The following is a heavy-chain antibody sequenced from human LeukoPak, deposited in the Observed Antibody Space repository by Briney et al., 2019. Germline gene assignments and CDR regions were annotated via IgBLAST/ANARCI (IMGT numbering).Heavy chain of an antibody. Sequence: SETLSLTCTVSGGSISSYYWSWIRQPPGKGLEWIGYIYYSGSTNYNPSLKSRVTISVDTSKNQFSLKLSSVTAADTAVYYCARGKVSRGTSSNFDYWGQGTLVTASS. CDR1: GGSISSYY. J-gene: IGHJ4*02. CDR2: IYYSGST. CDR3: ARGKVSRGTSSNFDY. V-gene: IGHV4-59*01. D-gene: IGHD2-2*01.